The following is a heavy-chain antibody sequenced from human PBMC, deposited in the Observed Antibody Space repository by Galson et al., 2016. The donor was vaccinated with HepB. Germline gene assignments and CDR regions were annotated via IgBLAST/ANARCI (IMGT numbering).Heavy chain of an antibody. CDR2: IWYDGSNK. CDR1: GFTFSRNG. D-gene: IGHD2/OR15-2a*01. V-gene: IGHV3-33*01. Sequence: CAASGFTFSRNGMHWVRQAPGKGLEWVAVIWYDGSNKYHADSVKGRFTISRDNSKNTLYLQMNSLRAEDTAVYYCASEAPILAPTLDYWGQGTLVTVSS. J-gene: IGHJ4*02. CDR3: ASEAPILAPTLDY.